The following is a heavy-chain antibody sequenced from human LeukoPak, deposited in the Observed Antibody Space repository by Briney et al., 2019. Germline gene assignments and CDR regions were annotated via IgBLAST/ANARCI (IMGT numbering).Heavy chain of an antibody. V-gene: IGHV3-30*18. Sequence: PGRSLRLSCAASGFTFSSYGMHWVRQAPGKGLEWVAVISYDGSNKYYADSVKGRFTISRDNSKNTLYLQMNSLRAEDTAVYYCAKVQNKSYYYDSSGYYPFDYWGQGTLVTVSS. D-gene: IGHD3-22*01. CDR3: AKVQNKSYYYDSSGYYPFDY. CDR2: ISYDGSNK. CDR1: GFTFSSYG. J-gene: IGHJ4*02.